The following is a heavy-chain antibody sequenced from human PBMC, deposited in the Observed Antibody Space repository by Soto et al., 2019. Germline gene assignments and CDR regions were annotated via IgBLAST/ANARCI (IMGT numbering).Heavy chain of an antibody. D-gene: IGHD6-6*01. CDR3: AKSHSSSSWYYYYGMDV. CDR1: GFTFSSYA. Sequence: LRLSCAASGFTFSSYAMSWVRQAPGKGLEWVSAISGSGGSTYYADSVKGRFTISRDNSKNTLYLQMNSLRAEDTAVYYCAKSHSSSSWYYYYGMDVWGQGTTVTVSS. CDR2: ISGSGGST. V-gene: IGHV3-23*01. J-gene: IGHJ6*02.